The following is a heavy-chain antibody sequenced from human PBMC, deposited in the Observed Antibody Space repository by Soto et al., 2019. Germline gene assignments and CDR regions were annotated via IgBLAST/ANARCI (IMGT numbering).Heavy chain of an antibody. V-gene: IGHV3-64*01. D-gene: IGHD1-7*01. CDR2: ISSNGGTT. Sequence: EVQRAESGGGMVQPGGSLRLSCVASGFTFSSYDMHWVRQVPGKGLESVSSISSNGGTTYYGNSVKGRFTISRDKSKNTLYLQMGSLRAEDMAVYYCVRRVSGNYDYWGQGTLVTVSS. CDR3: VRRVSGNYDY. J-gene: IGHJ4*02. CDR1: GFTFSSYD.